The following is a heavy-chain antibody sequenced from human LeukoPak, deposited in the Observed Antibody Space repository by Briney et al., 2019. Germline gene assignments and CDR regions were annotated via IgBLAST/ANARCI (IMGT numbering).Heavy chain of an antibody. V-gene: IGHV4-59*01. CDR1: GGSISSYY. J-gene: IGHJ4*02. CDR2: IYYSGTT. Sequence: SETLSLTCTVSGGSISSYYWSWIRQPPGKGLEWIGDIYYSGTTNYNSSLKSRVTISVDTSKNQFSLRLSSVTAADTALYYCARRLTTRSYYFDYWGQRTLVTVSS. D-gene: IGHD3-16*01. CDR3: ARRLTTRSYYFDY.